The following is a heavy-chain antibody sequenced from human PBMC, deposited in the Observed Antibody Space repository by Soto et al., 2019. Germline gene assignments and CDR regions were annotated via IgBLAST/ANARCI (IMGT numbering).Heavy chain of an antibody. Sequence: GASVKISCNRSGYSFSTSWICWVREMPGKGVEWMGIIYPGDSDAVFSPSFQGQVTISADKTTSTAYQQWSSLKASDTAMNYCARRRRDNLTDSPGTLDHWGQGTMVTDSS. D-gene: IGHD3-9*01. CDR3: ARRRRDNLTDSPGTLDH. V-gene: IGHV5-51*01. CDR1: GYSFSTSW. CDR2: IYPGDSDA. J-gene: IGHJ4*02.